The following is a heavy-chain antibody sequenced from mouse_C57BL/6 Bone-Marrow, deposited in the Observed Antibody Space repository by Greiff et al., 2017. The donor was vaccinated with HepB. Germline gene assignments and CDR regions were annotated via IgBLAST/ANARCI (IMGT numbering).Heavy chain of an antibody. CDR3: ARWGLRPFAY. J-gene: IGHJ3*01. Sequence: EVQLQQSGPVLVKPGASVKMSCKASGYTFTDYYMNWVKQSHGKSLEWIGVINPYNGGTSYNQKFKGKATLTVDKSSSTAYMELNSLTSEDSAVYYCARWGLRPFAYWGQGTLVTVSA. CDR2: INPYNGGT. D-gene: IGHD2-4*01. CDR1: GYTFTDYY. V-gene: IGHV1-19*01.